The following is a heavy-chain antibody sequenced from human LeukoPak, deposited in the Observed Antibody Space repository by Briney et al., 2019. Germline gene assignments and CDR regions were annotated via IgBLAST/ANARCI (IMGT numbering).Heavy chain of an antibody. CDR1: GDSVSSNSAA. Sequence: SQTLSLTCAISGDSVSSNSAAWNWIRQSPSRGLEWLGRTYYRSKWYNDYAVSVKSRITINPDTSKNQFSLQLNSVTPEDTAVYYCARDQGYFLTGTHLRVGGVLDYWGQGTLVTVSS. CDR3: ARDQGYFLTGTHLRVGGVLDY. CDR2: TYYRSKWYN. V-gene: IGHV6-1*01. D-gene: IGHD1-7*01. J-gene: IGHJ4*02.